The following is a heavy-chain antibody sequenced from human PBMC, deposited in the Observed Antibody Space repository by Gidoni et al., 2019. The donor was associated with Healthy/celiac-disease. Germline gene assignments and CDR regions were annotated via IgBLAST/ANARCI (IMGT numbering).Heavy chain of an antibody. CDR3: ARDLIVDTAMVGGAFDI. Sequence: QVQLQESGPGLVKPSQTLSLTCTVSGGSISSGSYYWSWIRQPAGKGLEWIGRIYTSGSTNYNPSLKSRVTISVDTSKNQFSLKLSSVTAADTAVYYCARDLIVDTAMVGGAFDIWGQGTMVTVSS. D-gene: IGHD5-18*01. CDR1: GGSISSGSYY. CDR2: IYTSGST. V-gene: IGHV4-61*02. J-gene: IGHJ3*02.